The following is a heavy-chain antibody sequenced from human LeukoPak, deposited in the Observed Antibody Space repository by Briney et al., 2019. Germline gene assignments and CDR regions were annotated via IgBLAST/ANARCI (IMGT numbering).Heavy chain of an antibody. CDR2: IHTSGRT. CDR1: GGSFSGYY. V-gene: IGHV4-59*10. D-gene: IGHD3-22*01. Sequence: SETLSLTCAVYGGSFSGYYWSWIRQPPGKGLEWIGRIHTSGRTNYNPSLKSRVTMSGDTSKNQFSLKLSSVTAADTAVYYCARGRYYYDSSGYDAFDIWGQGTMVTVSS. J-gene: IGHJ3*02. CDR3: ARGRYYYDSSGYDAFDI.